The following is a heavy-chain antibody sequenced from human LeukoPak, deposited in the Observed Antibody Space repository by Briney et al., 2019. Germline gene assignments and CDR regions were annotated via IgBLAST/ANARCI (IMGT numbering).Heavy chain of an antibody. D-gene: IGHD4-17*01. V-gene: IGHV4-34*01. CDR2: IDHSGST. Sequence: PSETLSLTCAVYGGSFSGYYRSWTRQPPGKGLEWIGEIDHSGSTNYNPSLKSRVTILVDTSKNQSSLKLSSVTAADTAVYYCARGHSPVTTKVSYFQHWGQGTLVTVSS. CDR1: GGSFSGYY. CDR3: ARGHSPVTTKVSYFQH. J-gene: IGHJ1*01.